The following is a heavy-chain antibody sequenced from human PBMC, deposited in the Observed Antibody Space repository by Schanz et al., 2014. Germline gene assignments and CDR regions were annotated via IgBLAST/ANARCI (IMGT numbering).Heavy chain of an antibody. D-gene: IGHD6-13*01. CDR3: AKSQGSSFDS. Sequence: QVHLLESGGGLVEPGGSLRLSCAASGFSFSDYYMSWIRQAPGKGLEWVSSINTGGDSTYYADSVKGRFTISSDNSKSTLYLQMSSLRAEDTAVYYCAKSQGSSFDSWGQGTLVTVSS. V-gene: IGHV3-11*01. CDR1: GFSFSDYY. CDR2: INTGGDST. J-gene: IGHJ4*02.